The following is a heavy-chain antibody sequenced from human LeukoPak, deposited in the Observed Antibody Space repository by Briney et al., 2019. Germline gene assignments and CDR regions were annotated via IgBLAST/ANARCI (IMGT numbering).Heavy chain of an antibody. CDR3: AREVFGVARAFDS. V-gene: IGHV4-59*01. CDR2: IDYTGST. Sequence: ASETLSLTCTVSGGSISSYYWSWIRQPPGKGLEWIGYIDYTGSTNYNPSLKSRVTISVDTSKNQFSLKLRSVTAADTALYYCAREVFGVARAFDSWGQGTLVTVSS. D-gene: IGHD3-3*01. CDR1: GGSISSYY. J-gene: IGHJ4*02.